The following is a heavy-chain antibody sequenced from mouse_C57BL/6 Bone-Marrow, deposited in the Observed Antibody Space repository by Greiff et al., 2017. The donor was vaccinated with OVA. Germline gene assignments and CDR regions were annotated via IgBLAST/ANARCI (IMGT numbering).Heavy chain of an antibody. J-gene: IGHJ2*01. CDR1: GYSITSGYY. Sequence: EVQLQQSGPGLVKPSQSLSLTCSVTGYSITSGYYWNWIRQFPGNKLEWMGYISYDGSNNYNPSLKNRISITRDTSKNQFFLKLNSVTTEDTATYYCTVVEGDYWGQGTTLTVSS. V-gene: IGHV3-6*01. D-gene: IGHD1-1*01. CDR3: TVVEGDY. CDR2: ISYDGSN.